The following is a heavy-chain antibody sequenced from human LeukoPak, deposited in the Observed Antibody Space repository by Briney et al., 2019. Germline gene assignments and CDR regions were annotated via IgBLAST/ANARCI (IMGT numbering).Heavy chain of an antibody. V-gene: IGHV3-30*18. J-gene: IGHJ4*02. Sequence: PGGSLRLSCAASGFTFSSYGMHWVRQAPGKGLEWVAVISYDGSNKYYADSVKGRFTISRDNSKNTLCLQMNSLRAEDTAVYYCAKEGDYYGSGRRYYFDYWGQGTLVTVSS. CDR3: AKEGDYYGSGRRYYFDY. D-gene: IGHD3-10*01. CDR1: GFTFSSYG. CDR2: ISYDGSNK.